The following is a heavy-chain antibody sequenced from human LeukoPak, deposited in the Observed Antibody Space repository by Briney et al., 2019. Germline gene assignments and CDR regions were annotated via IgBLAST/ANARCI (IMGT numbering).Heavy chain of an antibody. J-gene: IGHJ3*02. Sequence: GASVKVSCKASGYTFTGYYMHWVRQAPGQGLEWMGWINPNSGGTNYAQKFQGRVTMTRDTSISTAYMELSRLRSDDTAVYYCAVNLAYCGGDCNPFDAFDIWGQGTMVTVSS. CDR1: GYTFTGYY. CDR3: AVNLAYCGGDCNPFDAFDI. V-gene: IGHV1-2*02. CDR2: INPNSGGT. D-gene: IGHD2-21*02.